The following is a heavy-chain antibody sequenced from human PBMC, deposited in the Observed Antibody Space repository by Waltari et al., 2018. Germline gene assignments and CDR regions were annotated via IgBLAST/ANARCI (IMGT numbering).Heavy chain of an antibody. Sequence: QITLKESGPTLVKPTQTLTLTCSFSGFSLSTTGVGVGWIRQPPGKALEWLVLVYWNDDKRYSPSLTSRLTITKDTSKNHVVLTMTTMDPVDTATYYCAHTRGAGCYECMDVWGQGTTVTVSS. CDR2: VYWNDDK. D-gene: IGHD2-15*01. J-gene: IGHJ6*02. CDR3: AHTRGAGCYECMDV. V-gene: IGHV2-5*01. CDR1: GFSLSTTGVG.